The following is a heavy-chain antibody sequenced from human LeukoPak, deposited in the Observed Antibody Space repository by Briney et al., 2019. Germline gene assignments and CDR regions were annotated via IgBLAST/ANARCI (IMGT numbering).Heavy chain of an antibody. V-gene: IGHV4-34*01. CDR3: AREIAVAVPRQFPAQYPTNVPTEGEFDY. CDR1: GGSFSGYY. Sequence: SETLSLTCAVYGGSFSGYYWSWIRQPPGKGLEWIGEINHSGSTNYNPSLKSRVTISVDTSKNQFSLKLSSVTAADTAVYYCAREIAVAVPRQFPAQYPTNVPTEGEFDYWGQGTLVTVSS. D-gene: IGHD6-19*01. J-gene: IGHJ4*02. CDR2: INHSGST.